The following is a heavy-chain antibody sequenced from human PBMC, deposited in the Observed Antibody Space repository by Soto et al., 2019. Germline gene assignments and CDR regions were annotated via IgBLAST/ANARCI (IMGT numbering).Heavy chain of an antibody. CDR3: ARQREAARNYYYYYGMDV. J-gene: IGHJ6*01. V-gene: IGHV5-51*01. CDR2: IYPGDSDT. CDR1: GYSFTSYW. D-gene: IGHD6-6*01. Sequence: PGEPLKISCKGSGYSFTSYWIGWVRQMPGKGPEWVGIIYPGDSDTRYSPSFQGQVIISADKSISTAYLQWSSLKASDTAMYYCARQREAARNYYYYYGMDVWGQGTTVTVSS.